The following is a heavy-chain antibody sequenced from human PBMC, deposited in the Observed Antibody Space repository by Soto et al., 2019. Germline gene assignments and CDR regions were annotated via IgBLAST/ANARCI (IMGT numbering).Heavy chain of an antibody. J-gene: IGHJ4*02. CDR1: GYXFTSYL. V-gene: IGHV5-51*01. CDR2: IYPGDSDT. Sequence: EXLKICCKCSGYXFTSYLVVWVRHMPGKGLEFMGIIYPGDSDTRYSPSFQGQVTISAEKSISTSYLQLSSLQASDTAMYSCAREVKDGSQQERYFDYWGQGTLVTVSS. D-gene: IGHD3-10*01. CDR3: AREVKDGSQQERYFDY.